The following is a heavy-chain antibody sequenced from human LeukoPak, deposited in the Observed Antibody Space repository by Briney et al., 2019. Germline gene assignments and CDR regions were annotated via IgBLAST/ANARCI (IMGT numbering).Heavy chain of an antibody. V-gene: IGHV1-69*13. Sequence: ASVKVSCKASGGTFISYAISWVRQAPGQGLEWMGGIIPIFGTANYAQKFQGRVTITADESTSTAYMELSSLRSEDTAVYYCARDRELRFLEWLFYYWGQGTLVTISS. CDR2: IIPIFGTA. CDR1: GGTFISYA. J-gene: IGHJ4*02. D-gene: IGHD3-3*01. CDR3: ARDRELRFLEWLFYY.